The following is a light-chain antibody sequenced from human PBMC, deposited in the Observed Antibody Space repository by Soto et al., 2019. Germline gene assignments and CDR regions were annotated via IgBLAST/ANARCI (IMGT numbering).Light chain of an antibody. V-gene: IGLV2-11*01. Sequence: QSALTQPPSVSGSPGQSVTISCTGTSSDVGDYNYVSWYQQHPGKAPKVMIYDVNKRPSGVPDRFSGSKSGNTASLTISGLQADDEADYYCCSYAGSYTYVLGTGTKVTVL. CDR3: CSYAGSYTYV. J-gene: IGLJ1*01. CDR1: SSDVGDYNY. CDR2: DVN.